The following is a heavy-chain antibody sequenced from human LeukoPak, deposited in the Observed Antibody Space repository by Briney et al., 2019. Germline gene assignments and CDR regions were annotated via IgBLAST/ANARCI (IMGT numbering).Heavy chain of an antibody. J-gene: IGHJ4*02. CDR1: GFTFDDYA. Sequence: GRSLRLSCAASGFTFDDYAMHWVRQAPGKGLEWVPGISWNSGSIGYAASVRGRFTISRDNAKNSLYLQMNSLRAEDMALYYCAKSYGDYALDYWGQGTLVTVSS. CDR3: AKSYGDYALDY. V-gene: IGHV3-9*03. CDR2: ISWNSGSI. D-gene: IGHD4-17*01.